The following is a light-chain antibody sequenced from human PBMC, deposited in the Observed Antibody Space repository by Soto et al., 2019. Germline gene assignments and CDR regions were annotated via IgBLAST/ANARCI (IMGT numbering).Light chain of an antibody. Sequence: DMRMSHPPSTGPAAVGDRVTMACRASQSISNWLAWYQQKPGTAPKVLIYHASNLQSGVPSRFSGSGSGTEFTLTISSLQPDDFATYYCQQYNSYSFGQGTKVDIK. V-gene: IGKV1-5*01. CDR2: HAS. CDR3: QQYNSYS. CDR1: QSISNW. J-gene: IGKJ1*01.